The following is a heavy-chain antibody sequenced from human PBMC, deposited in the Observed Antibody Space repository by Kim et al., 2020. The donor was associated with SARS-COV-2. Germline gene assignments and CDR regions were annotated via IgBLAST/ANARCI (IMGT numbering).Heavy chain of an antibody. V-gene: IGHV4-59*13. Sequence: SETLSLTCTVSGGSISSYYWSWIRQPPGKGLEWIGYIYYSGSTNYNPSLKSRVTISVDTSKNQFSLKLSSVTAADTAVYYCAREGSSPRSFNYYYYGMDVWGQGTTVTVSS. J-gene: IGHJ6*02. D-gene: IGHD6-6*01. CDR2: IYYSGST. CDR1: GGSISSYY. CDR3: AREGSSPRSFNYYYYGMDV.